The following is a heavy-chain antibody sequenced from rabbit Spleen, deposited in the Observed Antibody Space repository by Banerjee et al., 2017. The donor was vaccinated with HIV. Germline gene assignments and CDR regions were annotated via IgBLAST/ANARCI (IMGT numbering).Heavy chain of an antibody. V-gene: IGHV1S45*01. D-gene: IGHD2-1*01. J-gene: IGHJ4*01. Sequence: QEQLVESGGDLVQPEGSLTLTCTASGFSFSSSYWICWVRQAPGKGLEWIACIGTGSSDGSHYASWAKGRFTLSKASSTTVTLHMTSLTAADTATYFCARAFEYGAWSFNLWGPGTLVTVS. CDR1: GFSFSSSYW. CDR2: IGTGSSDGS. CDR3: ARAFEYGAWSFNL.